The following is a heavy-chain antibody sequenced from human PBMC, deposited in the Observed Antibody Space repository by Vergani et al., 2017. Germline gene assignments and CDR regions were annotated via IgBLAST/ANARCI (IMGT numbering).Heavy chain of an antibody. J-gene: IGHJ4*02. CDR2: IQFDGSNQ. CDR1: GFTLSNYD. CDR3: AKHFRGWGIDY. V-gene: IGHV3-30*02. Sequence: QVQLVESGGGVFQRGGSLRLSCATSGFTLSNYDMPWIRQGPGKGLEFVAFIQFDGSNQYYADSVKSRFTLSRDFSKNTIYLQRNSLRTDDTATYYCAKHFRGWGIDYWGQGTQVIVSS. D-gene: IGHD3-16*01.